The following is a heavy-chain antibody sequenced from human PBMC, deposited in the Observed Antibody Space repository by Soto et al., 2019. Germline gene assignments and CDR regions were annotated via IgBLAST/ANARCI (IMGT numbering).Heavy chain of an antibody. D-gene: IGHD2-21*01. CDR3: ARFLHSPKWFDP. CDR1: SGFITTTSYY. Sequence: QLQLQESGPGLVKPSGTLSLTCIVSSGFITTTSYYWGWIRQPPGQGLEWVGTIDHSGRSRYNPSLKSRISISIETSLNQFSLKLSSVTAADTAVYYCARFLHSPKWFDPWVQGTLVTVSS. V-gene: IGHV4-39*01. J-gene: IGHJ5*02. CDR2: IDHSGRS.